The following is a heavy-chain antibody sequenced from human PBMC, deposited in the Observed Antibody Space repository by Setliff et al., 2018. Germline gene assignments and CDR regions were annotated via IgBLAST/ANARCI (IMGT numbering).Heavy chain of an antibody. J-gene: IGHJ5*02. D-gene: IGHD6-13*01. Sequence: PSETLSLTCAVYGASFSDTYWSWIRQPPGKGLEWIGDINYLGNTNYNPSLKTRVTISVDTSKNQFSLNLVSLTAADTAVYYCARHVWGSSSWYNWFDPWGQGTRVTVSS. CDR2: INYLGNT. CDR1: GASFSDTY. CDR3: ARHVWGSSSWYNWFDP. V-gene: IGHV4-34*01.